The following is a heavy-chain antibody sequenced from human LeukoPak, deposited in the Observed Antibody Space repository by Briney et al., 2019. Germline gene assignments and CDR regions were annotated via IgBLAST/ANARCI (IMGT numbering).Heavy chain of an antibody. J-gene: IGHJ4*02. CDR1: GLTFNNYA. D-gene: IGHD1-26*01. Sequence: PGGSLRLSCAGSGLTFNNYAMTWVRQAPGKGLEWVSSISSSSSYIYYADSVKGRFTISRDNAKNSLYLQMNSLRAEDTAVYYCARGIGKTVGATDYWGQGTLVTVSS. CDR2: ISSSSSYI. V-gene: IGHV3-21*01. CDR3: ARGIGKTVGATDY.